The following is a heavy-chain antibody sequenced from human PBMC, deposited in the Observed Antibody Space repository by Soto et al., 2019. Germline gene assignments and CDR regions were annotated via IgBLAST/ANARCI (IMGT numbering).Heavy chain of an antibody. V-gene: IGHV1-3*05. CDR3: ARSIVVVTAIDY. J-gene: IGHJ4*02. CDR1: GYTLTSYA. CDR2: INAGNGNT. D-gene: IGHD2-21*02. Sequence: QVQLVQSGAEEKKPGASVKVSCKASGYTLTSYAMHWVRQAPGQRLEWMGWINAGNGNTKYSQKFQGRVTITRDTSASTAYMELSSLRSEDTAVYYCARSIVVVTAIDYWGQGTLVTVSS.